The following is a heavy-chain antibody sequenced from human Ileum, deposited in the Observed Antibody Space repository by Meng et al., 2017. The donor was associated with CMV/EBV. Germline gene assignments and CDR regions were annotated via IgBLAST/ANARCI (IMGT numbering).Heavy chain of an antibody. D-gene: IGHD3-22*01. Sequence: QPPESGAGLGKPAQAPSLTCPLSGGSISSSHYYWSWIRQPPGKGLEWIGYIHYSGSTYYNPSLKSRVTISEDTSKNQFSLKLNSVTAADTAVYYCARASYYDSSYFDNWGQGTLVTVSS. V-gene: IGHV4-30-4*08. CDR2: IHYSGST. CDR3: ARASYYDSSYFDN. J-gene: IGHJ4*02. CDR1: GGSISSSHYY.